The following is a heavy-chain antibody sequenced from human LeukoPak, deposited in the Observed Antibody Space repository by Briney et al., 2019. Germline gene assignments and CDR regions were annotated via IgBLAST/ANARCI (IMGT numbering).Heavy chain of an antibody. J-gene: IGHJ4*02. CDR1: GGSISSSSYY. V-gene: IGHV4-39*01. CDR2: IYYSGST. D-gene: IGHD4-17*01. CDR3: ARLRSTVTILYYFDY. Sequence: SETLSLTCSVSGGSISSSSYYWGWIRQPPGKGLEWIGTIYYSGSTYYNLSLKSRVTISVDTSKNQFSLKLSSVTAADTAVYYCARLRSTVTILYYFDYWGQGTLVTVSS.